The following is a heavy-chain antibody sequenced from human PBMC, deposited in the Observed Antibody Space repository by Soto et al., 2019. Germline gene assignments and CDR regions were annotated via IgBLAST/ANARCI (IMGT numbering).Heavy chain of an antibody. Sequence: TLSLTCTVSGGSISSYYWSWIRQPPGKGLEWIGYIYYSGSTNYNPSLKSRVTISVDTSKNQFSLKLSSVTAADTAVYYCARAGYSSGWMVYFDYRGQGTLVTVPS. V-gene: IGHV4-59*01. J-gene: IGHJ4*02. CDR3: ARAGYSSGWMVYFDY. D-gene: IGHD6-19*01. CDR2: IYYSGST. CDR1: GGSISSYY.